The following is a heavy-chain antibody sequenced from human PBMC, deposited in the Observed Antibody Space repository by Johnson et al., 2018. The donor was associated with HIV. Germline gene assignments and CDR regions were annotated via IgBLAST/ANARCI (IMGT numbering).Heavy chain of an antibody. V-gene: IGHV3-30*02. Sequence: QVQLVESGGGVVQPGGSLRLSCAASGFTFSSYGMHWVRQAPGKWLEWVAFIRYDGSNKYYADSVKGRFTISRDNSKNTLYLQMNSLRAEDTAVYYCAKSSRVSTTFDAFDIWGQGTMVTVSS. CDR3: AKSSRVSTTFDAFDI. J-gene: IGHJ3*02. CDR1: GFTFSSYG. D-gene: IGHD1-26*01. CDR2: IRYDGSNK.